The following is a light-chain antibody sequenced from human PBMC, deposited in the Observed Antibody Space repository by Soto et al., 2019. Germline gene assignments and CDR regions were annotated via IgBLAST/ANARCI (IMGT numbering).Light chain of an antibody. J-gene: IGLJ2*01. CDR2: VNSDGSH. Sequence: QLVLTQSPSASASLGASVKLTCTLSSGHSSYVIAWHQQQPEKGPRYLMKVNSDGSHSKGDGIPDRFSGSSSGAERYLTTSGLRSEDEADYYCQTWGTGIRVFGGGTKLTVL. V-gene: IGLV4-69*01. CDR3: QTWGTGIRV. CDR1: SGHSSYV.